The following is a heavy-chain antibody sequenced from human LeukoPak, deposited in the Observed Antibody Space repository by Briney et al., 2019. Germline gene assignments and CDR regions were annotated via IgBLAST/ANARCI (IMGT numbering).Heavy chain of an antibody. Sequence: PSQTLSLTCTVSGGSISSGSYYWSWIRQPAGKGLEWIGRIYTSGSTNYNPSLKSRVTISVDTSKNQFSLKLSSVTAADTTVYYCARERPTGYGSWYPNGSHYWYFDLWGRGTLVTVSS. D-gene: IGHD6-13*01. V-gene: IGHV4-61*02. J-gene: IGHJ2*01. CDR1: GGSISSGSYY. CDR3: ARERPTGYGSWYPNGSHYWYFDL. CDR2: IYTSGST.